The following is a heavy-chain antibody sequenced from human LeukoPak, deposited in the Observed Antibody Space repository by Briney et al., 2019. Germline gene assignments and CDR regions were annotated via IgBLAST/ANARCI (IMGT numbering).Heavy chain of an antibody. J-gene: IGHJ4*02. CDR2: ISSDGLNK. CDR1: GFTLSNYA. CDR3: ARGRSSPNRKY. D-gene: IGHD1-14*01. V-gene: IGHV3-30*04. Sequence: GGSLRVSCAASGFTLSNYAMHWVRHAPGKRLQWVSVISSDGLNKYYADSAKGRFTISRDNSVSTVYLQMNSLRPEDTAVYYCARGRSSPNRKYWGQGTLVTVSS.